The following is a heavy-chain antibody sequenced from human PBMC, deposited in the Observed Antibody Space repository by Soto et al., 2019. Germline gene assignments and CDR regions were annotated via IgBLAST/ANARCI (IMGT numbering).Heavy chain of an antibody. V-gene: IGHV3-23*01. CDR3: XXXAPDLPNSSSWIYYYYGMDV. J-gene: IGHJ6*02. CDR2: ISGSGGST. Sequence: EVQLLESGGGLVQPGGSLRLSCAASGFTFSSYAMSWVRQAPGKGLEWVSAISGSGGSTYYADSVKGRFTISRDNXXXXXXXXXXXXXXXXXXXXXXXXXAPDLPNSSSWIYYYYGMDVWGQGTTVTVSS. D-gene: IGHD6-13*01. CDR1: GFTFSSYA.